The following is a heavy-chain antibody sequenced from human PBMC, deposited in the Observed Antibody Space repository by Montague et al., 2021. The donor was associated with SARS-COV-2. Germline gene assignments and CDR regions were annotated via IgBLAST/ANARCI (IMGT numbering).Heavy chain of an antibody. CDR1: GFTFSSYS. Sequence: SLRLSCAASGFTFSSYSMNWVRQAPGKGLEWVSSISSSSSYIYYADSVEGRFTISRDNAKNSLYLQMNSLRAEDTAVYYCARDKITIFGVVIIDYWGQGTLVTVSS. V-gene: IGHV3-21*01. J-gene: IGHJ4*02. CDR2: ISSSSSYI. CDR3: ARDKITIFGVVIIDY. D-gene: IGHD3-3*01.